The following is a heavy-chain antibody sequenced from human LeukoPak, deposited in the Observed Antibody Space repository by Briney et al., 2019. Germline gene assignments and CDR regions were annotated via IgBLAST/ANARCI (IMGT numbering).Heavy chain of an antibody. CDR1: GGSISSYY. CDR3: AREEVVATISNWFDP. V-gene: IGHV4-4*07. CDR2: IYASGIT. J-gene: IGHJ5*02. D-gene: IGHD5-12*01. Sequence: KPSETLSLTCTVSGGSISSYYWSWIRQPAGKGLEWIGRIYASGITTYNPSLKSRVTMSVDTSKNQFSLKLSSVTAADTAVYYCAREEVVATISNWFDPWGQGTLVTVSS.